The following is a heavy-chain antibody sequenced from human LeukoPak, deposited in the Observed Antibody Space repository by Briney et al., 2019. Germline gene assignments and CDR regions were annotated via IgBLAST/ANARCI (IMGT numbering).Heavy chain of an antibody. CDR3: ARDKLGYSYGYGYYFDY. J-gene: IGHJ4*02. D-gene: IGHD5-18*01. CDR1: GFIVSSYY. Sequence: GGSLRLSCAASGFIVSSYYMTWVRHAPGKGLEWVSVIYSGGGTYYADSVKGRFTISRDNSKNTLYLQMNSLRAEDTAVYYCARDKLGYSYGYGYYFDYWGQGTLVTVSS. CDR2: IYSGGGT. V-gene: IGHV3-66*02.